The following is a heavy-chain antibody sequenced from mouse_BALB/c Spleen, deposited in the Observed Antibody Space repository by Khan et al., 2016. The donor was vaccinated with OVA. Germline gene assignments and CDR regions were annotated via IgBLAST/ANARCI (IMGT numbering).Heavy chain of an antibody. CDR1: GYSITSGYG. CDR3: ARTARIKY. CDR2: ISYSGST. V-gene: IGHV3-2*02. D-gene: IGHD1-2*01. J-gene: IGHJ2*01. Sequence: EVQLQASGPGLVKPSQSLSLTCTVTGYSITSGYGWNWIRQFPGNQLEWMGYISYSGSTNYNPSLKSRISITRDTSKNQFFLQLNSVTTEDTATYYCARTARIKYWGQGTTLTVSS.